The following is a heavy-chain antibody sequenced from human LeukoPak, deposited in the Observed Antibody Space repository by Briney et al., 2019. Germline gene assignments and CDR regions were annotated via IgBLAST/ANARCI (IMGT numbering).Heavy chain of an antibody. V-gene: IGHV3-53*01. CDR2: IYSAGDS. CDR3: ASHYCSAGSCYFDG. D-gene: IGHD2-21*01. Sequence: GGSLRLSCVVSGFSISYNYMSWVRQAPGKGLEWVSLIYSAGDSYYADSVKGRFIISKDNSKNTVYLQMNRLRPEDTAVYYCASHYCSAGSCYFDGWGQGTLVAVYS. J-gene: IGHJ4*02. CDR1: GFSISYNY.